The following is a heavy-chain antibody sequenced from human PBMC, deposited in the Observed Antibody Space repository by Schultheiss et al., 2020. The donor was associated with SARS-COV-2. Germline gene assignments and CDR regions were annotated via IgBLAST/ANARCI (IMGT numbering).Heavy chain of an antibody. CDR1: GGSVSSGSYY. J-gene: IGHJ4*02. V-gene: IGHV4-61*01. Sequence: SQTLSLTCTVSGGSVSSGSYYWSWIRQPPGKGLEWIGYIYYSGGTNYSPSLKSRVTISVDTSKNQFSLNLSSVTAADSAVYYCARGNGWYFYWGQGTQVTVSS. CDR2: IYYSGGT. D-gene: IGHD6-19*01. CDR3: ARGNGWYFY.